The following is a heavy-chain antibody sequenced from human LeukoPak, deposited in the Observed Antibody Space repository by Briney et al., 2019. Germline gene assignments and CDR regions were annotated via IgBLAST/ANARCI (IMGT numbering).Heavy chain of an antibody. CDR2: INPHSGGT. J-gene: IGHJ4*02. D-gene: IGHD3-22*01. CDR1: GYTFTGYY. Sequence: ASVKVSCKASGYTFTGYYMHWVRQAPGQGLEWMGWINPHSGGTNYAQKFQGRVTMTRDTSISTAYMELSRLRSDDTAVYYCARDQRNYYDSSGYWANGVDYWGQGTLVTVSS. CDR3: ARDQRNYYDSSGYWANGVDY. V-gene: IGHV1-2*02.